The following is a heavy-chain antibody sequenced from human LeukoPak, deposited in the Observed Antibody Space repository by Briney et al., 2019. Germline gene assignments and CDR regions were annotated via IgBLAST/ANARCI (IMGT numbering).Heavy chain of an antibody. V-gene: IGHV4-39*07. CDR1: GGSISSSSYY. CDR3: ARGGYSSSWLYWYFDL. CDR2: IYYSGST. Sequence: SETLSLTCTVSGGSISSSSYYWGWIRQPPGKGLEWIGSIYYSGSTYYNPSLKSRATISVDTSKNQFSLKLSSVTAADTAVYYCARGGYSSSWLYWYFDLWGRGTLVTVSS. D-gene: IGHD6-13*01. J-gene: IGHJ2*01.